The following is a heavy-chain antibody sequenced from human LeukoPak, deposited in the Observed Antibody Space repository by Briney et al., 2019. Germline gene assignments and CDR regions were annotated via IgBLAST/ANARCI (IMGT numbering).Heavy chain of an antibody. V-gene: IGHV3-30*02. D-gene: IGHD5-12*01. CDR3: FLVATIPY. CDR1: GFTFSSYG. CDR2: IRYDGSNK. Sequence: PGGSLRLSCAASGFTFSSYGMHWVRQAPGKGLEWVAFIRYDGSNKYYADSVKGRFTISRDNSKNTLYLQMNSLRDEATAVYYCFLVATIPYWGQGTLVTVSS. J-gene: IGHJ4*02.